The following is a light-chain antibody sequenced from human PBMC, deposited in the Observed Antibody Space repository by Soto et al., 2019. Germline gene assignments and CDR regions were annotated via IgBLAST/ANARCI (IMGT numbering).Light chain of an antibody. Sequence: EIGLTQSPGTLSLSAGERATLSCGASQRTSNSHVAWYLLKPGQAPRLLIYRVSSRATGVPGRFSGSGYGTDYNLTISRLETEDFAVYYCQQYGNLPLTFGGGTKVDIK. CDR3: QQYGNLPLT. CDR1: QRTSNSH. J-gene: IGKJ4*01. CDR2: RVS. V-gene: IGKV3-20*01.